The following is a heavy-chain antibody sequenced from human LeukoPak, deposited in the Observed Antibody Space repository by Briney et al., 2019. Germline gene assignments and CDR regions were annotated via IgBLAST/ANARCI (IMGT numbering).Heavy chain of an antibody. V-gene: IGHV6-1*01. CDR1: GDSVSSNSAA. J-gene: IGHJ6*02. Sequence: SQTLSLTCAISGDSVSSNSAAWSWIRQSPSRGLEWLGRTNYRSKWYNDYAVSVKSRIIINPDTSKNQFSLQLNSVTPEDTAVYYCARERSVRGVIMKGYYYGMGVWGQGTTVTVSS. D-gene: IGHD3-10*01. CDR2: TNYRSKWYN. CDR3: ARERSVRGVIMKGYYYGMGV.